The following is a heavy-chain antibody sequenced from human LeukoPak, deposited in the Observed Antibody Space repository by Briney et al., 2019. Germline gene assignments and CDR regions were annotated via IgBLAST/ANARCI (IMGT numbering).Heavy chain of an antibody. CDR2: IKQDGSKK. CDR3: ARAMDV. V-gene: IGHV3-7*04. CDR1: GFPFSSYW. Sequence: PGGSLRLSCVASGFPFSSYWMTWVRQAPGKGLEWVANIKQDGSKKSYVDSVKGRFTISRGNAKNSLYLQMNSLRAEDTAIYYCARAMDVWGQGTTVTVSS. J-gene: IGHJ6*02.